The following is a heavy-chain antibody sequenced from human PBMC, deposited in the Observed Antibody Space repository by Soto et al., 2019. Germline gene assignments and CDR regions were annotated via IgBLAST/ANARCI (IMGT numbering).Heavy chain of an antibody. D-gene: IGHD5-12*01. CDR2: ISAYNGNT. J-gene: IGHJ4*02. V-gene: IGHV1-18*01. Sequence: GASVKVSCKASGYTFSTYGISWVRRAPGQGLEWMGWISAYNGNTNFAQNLQGRVTMTTDTSTSTAYMELRSLRSDDTAVYYCMRAPAGWLQSPYFDYWGQGTLVTVSS. CDR3: MRAPAGWLQSPYFDY. CDR1: GYTFSTYG.